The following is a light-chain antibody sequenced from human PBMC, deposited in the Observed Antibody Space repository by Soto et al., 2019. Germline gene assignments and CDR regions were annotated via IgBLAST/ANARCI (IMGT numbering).Light chain of an antibody. Sequence: QSVLTQPPSASGSPGQSVTISCTATSYVSWYQQHPGKAPKLLIYEVRKRPSGVPDRFYGSTSGNTASLTVSGLQAEDEADYYCTPYVGKAWVFGGGTKLTVL. V-gene: IGLV2-8*01. CDR2: EVR. J-gene: IGLJ3*02. CDR1: SY. CDR3: TPYVGKAWV.